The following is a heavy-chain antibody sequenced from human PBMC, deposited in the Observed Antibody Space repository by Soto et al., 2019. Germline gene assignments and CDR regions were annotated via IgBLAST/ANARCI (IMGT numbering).Heavy chain of an antibody. CDR1: GDSVSSNSAA. Sequence: SQTLSLTCAISGDSVSSNSAAWNWIRQSPSRGLEWLGRTYYRSKWYNDYAVSVKSRITINPDTSKNQFSLQLNSVTPEDTAVYYCARDRQWQVGIRTEYYGMDVWGQGTTVTVSS. CDR2: TYYRSKWYN. D-gene: IGHD6-19*01. V-gene: IGHV6-1*01. J-gene: IGHJ6*02. CDR3: ARDRQWQVGIRTEYYGMDV.